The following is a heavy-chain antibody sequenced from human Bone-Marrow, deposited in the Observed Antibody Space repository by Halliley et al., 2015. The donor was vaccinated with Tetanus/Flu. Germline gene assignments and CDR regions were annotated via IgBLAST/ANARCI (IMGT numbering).Heavy chain of an antibody. CDR3: AKESGIVAAGYDAFDI. D-gene: IGHD6-13*01. J-gene: IGHJ3*02. CDR2: MSGSGGFT. V-gene: IGHV3-23*01. Sequence: MSGSGGFTYYTDSVKGRFTISRDNSKTTLYLQMNSLRADDTAVYYCAKESGIVAAGYDAFDIWGQGTMVTFSS.